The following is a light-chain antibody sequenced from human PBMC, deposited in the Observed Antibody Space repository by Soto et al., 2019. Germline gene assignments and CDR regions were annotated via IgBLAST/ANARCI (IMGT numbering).Light chain of an antibody. CDR1: SSDVGGYNY. J-gene: IGLJ1*01. CDR2: EVS. Sequence: QSALTQPPSASGSPGQSVTISCTGTSSDVGGYNYVSWYQQLPSKAPKLMIYEVSKRPSGVPDRFSGSKSGNTASLTVSGLQAEEEADFYCSPYAGTWIHVFGTGTNLTVL. CDR3: SPYAGTWIHV. V-gene: IGLV2-8*01.